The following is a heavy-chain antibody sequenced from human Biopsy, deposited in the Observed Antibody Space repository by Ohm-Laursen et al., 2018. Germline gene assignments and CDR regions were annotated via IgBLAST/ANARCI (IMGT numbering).Heavy chain of an antibody. D-gene: IGHD3-22*01. Sequence: GTLSLTCTVSGDSISSYYWSWIRQPPGKGLEWIGYVYYTGSTDYNPSLQSRVTISVDTSKNHFSLRLRSVTPADTAIYYCARDRGSYSDRTVPGYFDLWGRGTLVTVSS. CDR1: GDSISSYY. CDR2: VYYTGST. CDR3: ARDRGSYSDRTVPGYFDL. J-gene: IGHJ2*01. V-gene: IGHV4-59*01.